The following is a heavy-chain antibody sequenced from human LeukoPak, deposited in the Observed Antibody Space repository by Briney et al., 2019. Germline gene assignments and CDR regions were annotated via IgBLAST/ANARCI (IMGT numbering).Heavy chain of an antibody. CDR3: AKDEATSGGGLAS. CDR2: MYTGGTT. Sequence: PGGSLRLSCAVSGFTVSDTHMCWVRQAPGEGLEWVSAMYTGGTTYYADSVTGRFTVSRDTSRNTLFLHMNSLRAEDTAVYYCAKDEATSGGGLASWGQGTLVIVSS. CDR1: GFTVSDTH. J-gene: IGHJ5*01. V-gene: IGHV3-53*01. D-gene: IGHD3-16*01.